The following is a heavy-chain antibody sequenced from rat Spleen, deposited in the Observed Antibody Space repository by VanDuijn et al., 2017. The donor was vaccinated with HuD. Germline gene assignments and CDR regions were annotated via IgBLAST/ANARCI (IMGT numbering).Heavy chain of an antibody. CDR1: GFSLISNS. Sequence: QVQLKESGPGLVQPSQTLSLTCTVSGFSLISNSVHWIRQPPGKGLEWMGVIWTGGSTDYNSALESRLSISGDSSKSQIFLKMNSLQTEDTAMYFCARSNGYGPFDYWGQGVMVTVSS. J-gene: IGHJ2*01. D-gene: IGHD1-3*01. CDR2: IWTGGST. V-gene: IGHV2-1*01. CDR3: ARSNGYGPFDY.